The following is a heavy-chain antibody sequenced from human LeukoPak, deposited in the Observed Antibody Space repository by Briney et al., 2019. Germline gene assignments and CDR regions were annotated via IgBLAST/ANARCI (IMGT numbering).Heavy chain of an antibody. D-gene: IGHD6-19*01. CDR3: AKRRSGSSGWFPFDY. CDR2: ISGSGVSA. J-gene: IGHJ4*02. Sequence: GGSLRLSCVASGFTFSGYVMSWVRQAPGKGLELVSGISGSGVSAYYGDSVKGRFTTTRDNSKNTLYLQMNRLRAEDTAVYYCAKRRSGSSGWFPFDYWGQGTLVTVSS. V-gene: IGHV3-23*01. CDR1: GFTFSGYV.